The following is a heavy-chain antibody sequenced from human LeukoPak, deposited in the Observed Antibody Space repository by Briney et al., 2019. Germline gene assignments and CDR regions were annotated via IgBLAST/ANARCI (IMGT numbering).Heavy chain of an antibody. CDR3: AKDGDYYYDSSGYTLPDY. J-gene: IGHJ4*02. CDR2: ISGSGGST. V-gene: IGHV3-23*01. CDR1: GFIFSNYG. D-gene: IGHD3-22*01. Sequence: GGSLRLSCAASGFIFSNYGMSWVRQAPGKGLEWVSAISGSGGSTYYTDSVKGRFTISRDNSKNTLYLQMNSLRAEDTAVYYCAKDGDYYYDSSGYTLPDYWGQGTLVTVSS.